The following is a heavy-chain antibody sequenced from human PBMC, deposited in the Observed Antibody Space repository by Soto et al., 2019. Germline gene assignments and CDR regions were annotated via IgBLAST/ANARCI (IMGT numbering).Heavy chain of an antibody. CDR2: ISGSGGST. CDR3: ARWQQLEARFDY. J-gene: IGHJ4*02. Sequence: GGSLRLSCAASGLTFSSYAMSWVRQAPGKGLEWVSAISGSGGSTYYADSVKGRFTISRDNSKNTLYLQMNSLRAEDTAVYYCARWQQLEARFDYWRQGTLVTVSS. D-gene: IGHD6-13*01. CDR1: GLTFSSYA. V-gene: IGHV3-23*01.